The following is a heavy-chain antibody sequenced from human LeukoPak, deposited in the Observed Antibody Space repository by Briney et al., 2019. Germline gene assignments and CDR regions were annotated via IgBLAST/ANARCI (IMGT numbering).Heavy chain of an antibody. V-gene: IGHV3-7*01. CDR1: GLTFRNFW. CDR3: ARSYGHSIDY. Sequence: GGSLRLSCAASGLTFRNFWMCWVRQAPGKGLEWAATIKQDGSGQYYVDSVKGRFTISRDNAQNSLHLQMNNLRAEDTAVYYCARSYGHSIDYWGQGTLVTVSS. J-gene: IGHJ4*02. D-gene: IGHD3-10*01. CDR2: IKQDGSGQ.